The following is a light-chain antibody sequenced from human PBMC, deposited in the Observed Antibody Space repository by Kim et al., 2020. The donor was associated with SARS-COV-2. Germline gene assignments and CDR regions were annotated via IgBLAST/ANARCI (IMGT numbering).Light chain of an antibody. Sequence: ELTQPPSASGIPGQRVTISCSGSSSNIGSNTVNWYQQLPGTAPKLLIYSNNQRPSGVPDRFSGSKSGTSASLAISGLQSEDEADYYCAAWDDSLHVVFGGGTQLTVL. CDR2: SNN. V-gene: IGLV1-44*01. CDR3: AAWDDSLHVV. J-gene: IGLJ2*01. CDR1: SSNIGSNT.